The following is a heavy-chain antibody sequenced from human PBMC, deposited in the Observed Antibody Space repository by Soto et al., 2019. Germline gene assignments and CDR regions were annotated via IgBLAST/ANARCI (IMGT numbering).Heavy chain of an antibody. CDR1: GGSISSAAYY. Sequence: QVQLQESGPGLVKPSQTLSLTCTVSGGSISSAAYYWSWIRQHPGKDLEWIGYISHSGSTYYTPPLKSRVIISADTSKNQFSLNLNSVTAADTAVYYCAREYTYGSNFFDCWGQGALVTVSS. V-gene: IGHV4-31*03. CDR2: ISHSGST. J-gene: IGHJ4*02. D-gene: IGHD5-18*01. CDR3: AREYTYGSNFFDC.